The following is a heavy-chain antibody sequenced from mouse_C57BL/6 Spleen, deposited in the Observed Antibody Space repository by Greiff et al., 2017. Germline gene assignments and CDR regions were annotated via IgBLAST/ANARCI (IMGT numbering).Heavy chain of an antibody. J-gene: IGHJ2*01. CDR3: ARAAFYYGSSYDY. CDR1: GFTFSSYA. V-gene: IGHV5-4*03. Sequence: EVKLMESGGGLVKPGGSLKLSCAASGFTFSSYAMSWVRQTPDKRLEWVATISDGGSYTYYPDNVKGRFTISRDNAKNNLYLQMSHLKSEDTAMYYCARAAFYYGSSYDYWGQGTTLTVSS. D-gene: IGHD1-1*01. CDR2: ISDGGSYT.